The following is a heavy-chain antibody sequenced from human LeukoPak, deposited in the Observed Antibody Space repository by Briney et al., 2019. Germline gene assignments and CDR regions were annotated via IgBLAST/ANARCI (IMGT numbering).Heavy chain of an antibody. CDR3: ARDDESSYYDSSGYHDAFDI. D-gene: IGHD3-22*01. J-gene: IGHJ3*02. CDR2: ISAYNGNT. CDR1: GYTFTSYG. V-gene: IGHV1-18*01. Sequence: GASVKVSCKASGYTFTSYGISWVRQAPGQGLEWMGWISAYNGNTNYAQKLQGRVTMTTDTSTSTAYMELRSLRSDDTAVYYCARDDESSYYDSSGYHDAFDIWGQGTMVTVSS.